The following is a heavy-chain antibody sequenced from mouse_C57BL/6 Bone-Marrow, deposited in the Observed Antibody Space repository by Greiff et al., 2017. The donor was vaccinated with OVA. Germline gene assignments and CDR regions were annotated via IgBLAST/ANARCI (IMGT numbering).Heavy chain of an antibody. Sequence: QVQLKQPGAELVKPGASVKLSCKASGYTFTSYWMHWVKQRPGRGLEWIGRIDPNSGGTKYNEKFKSKATLTVDKPSSTAYMQLSSLTSEDSAVYDGARGWMGYYGYCDYWGQGTTLTVSS. CDR1: GYTFTSYW. CDR3: ARGWMGYYGYCDY. D-gene: IGHD1-1*01. V-gene: IGHV1-72*01. J-gene: IGHJ2*01. CDR2: IDPNSGGT.